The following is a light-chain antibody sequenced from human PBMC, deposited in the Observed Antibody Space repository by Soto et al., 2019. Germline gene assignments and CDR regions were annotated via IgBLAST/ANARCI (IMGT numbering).Light chain of an antibody. Sequence: EIVMTQSPATLSVSPGERATLSCSASQSVNSNLAWYQQKPGQAPRLLIYGASSRATGIPDRFSGSGSGTDFTLTISRLEPEDFAVYYCQHYGSSPETFGQGTKV. CDR2: GAS. J-gene: IGKJ1*01. V-gene: IGKV3-20*01. CDR1: QSVNSN. CDR3: QHYGSSPET.